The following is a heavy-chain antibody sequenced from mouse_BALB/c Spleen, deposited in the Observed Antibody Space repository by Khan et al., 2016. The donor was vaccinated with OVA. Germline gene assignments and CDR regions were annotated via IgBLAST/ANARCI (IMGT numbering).Heavy chain of an antibody. CDR2: ISDGGSYT. V-gene: IGHV5-4*02. Sequence: EVELVESGGGLVKPGGSLKLSCAASGFTFSDYYMYWVRQTPEKRLEWVATISDGGSYTYYPDSVKGRFTISRDDVKNNLYLQMSSLKSEDTARYYCARGYYGDPFAYWGQGTLVTVSA. CDR3: ARGYYGDPFAY. CDR1: GFTFSDYY. J-gene: IGHJ3*01. D-gene: IGHD2-13*01.